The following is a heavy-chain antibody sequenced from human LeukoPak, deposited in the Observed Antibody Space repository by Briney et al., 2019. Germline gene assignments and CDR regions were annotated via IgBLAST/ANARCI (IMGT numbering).Heavy chain of an antibody. V-gene: IGHV1-69*04. J-gene: IGHJ6*02. Sequence: SVKVSCKASAGTFSSYAISWVRQAPGQGLEWMGRIIPIFGIANYAQKFQGRVTITADKSTSTAYMELSSLRSEDTAVYYCARDRRIAAASYYYGMDVWGQGTTVTVSS. CDR2: IIPIFGIA. CDR3: ARDRRIAAASYYYGMDV. CDR1: AGTFSSYA. D-gene: IGHD6-13*01.